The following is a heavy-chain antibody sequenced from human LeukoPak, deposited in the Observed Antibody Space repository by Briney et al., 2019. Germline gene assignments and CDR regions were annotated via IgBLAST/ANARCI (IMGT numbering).Heavy chain of an antibody. Sequence: SETLSLTCTVSGGSISSYYWSWIRQPPGKGLEWIGYIYYSGSTNYNPSLTSRVTISVDTSKNPFSLKLSSVTAADTAVYYCARGNGYISFDYWGQGTLVTVSS. CDR2: IYYSGST. J-gene: IGHJ4*02. CDR1: GGSISSYY. V-gene: IGHV4-59*01. CDR3: ARGNGYISFDY. D-gene: IGHD5-24*01.